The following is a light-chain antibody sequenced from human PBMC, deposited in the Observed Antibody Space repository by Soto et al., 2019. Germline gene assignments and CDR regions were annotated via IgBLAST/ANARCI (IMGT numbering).Light chain of an antibody. CDR3: QQYGSSPIT. J-gene: IGKJ5*01. V-gene: IGKV3-20*01. Sequence: EIVLTQSPGTLSLSPGERATLSCRASQSITSSYLAWYQQKPGQAPRLLIYGSSSRATGIPDRFSGSGSGTDFTLTISRLEPEDFAVYYCQQYGSSPITFGQGTRLEI. CDR2: GSS. CDR1: QSITSSY.